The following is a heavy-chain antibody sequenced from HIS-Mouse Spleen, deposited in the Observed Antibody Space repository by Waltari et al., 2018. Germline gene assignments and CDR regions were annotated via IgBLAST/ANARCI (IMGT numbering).Heavy chain of an antibody. CDR2: IYYSGST. J-gene: IGHJ2*01. CDR1: GASISSSSYY. D-gene: IGHD6-13*01. V-gene: IGHV4-39*07. CDR3: AREIPYSSSWYDWYFDL. Sequence: QLQLQESGPGLVKPSETLSLTCTVSGASISSSSYYLGWIRQPPGKGLEWIGIIYYSGSTYYNPSLKSRVTISVDTSKNQFSLKLSSVTAADTAVYYCAREIPYSSSWYDWYFDLWGRGTLVTVSS.